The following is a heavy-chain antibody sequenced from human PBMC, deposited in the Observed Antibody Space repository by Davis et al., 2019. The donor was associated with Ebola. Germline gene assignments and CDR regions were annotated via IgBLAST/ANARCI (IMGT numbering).Heavy chain of an antibody. J-gene: IGHJ5*02. CDR2: IIPILGIA. CDR3: ARGGIAARPNNWFDP. D-gene: IGHD6-6*01. V-gene: IGHV1-69*04. CDR1: GGTFSSYA. Sequence: SVKVSCKASGGTFSSYAISWVRQAPGQGLEWMGRIIPILGIANYAQKFQGRVTITADKSTSTAYMELSSLRSEDTAVYYCARGGIAARPNNWFDPWGQGTLVTVSS.